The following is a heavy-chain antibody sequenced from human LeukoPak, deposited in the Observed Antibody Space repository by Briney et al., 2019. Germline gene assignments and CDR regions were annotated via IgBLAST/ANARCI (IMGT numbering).Heavy chain of an antibody. J-gene: IGHJ4*02. CDR3: AKGIELWLTYFDH. Sequence: PGGSLRLSCVASGFSFSSYVMNLVRQAPGTGLEWVSAISGNGGSTYYADSVKGRFTISRDNSKNTLSLQMNSLRAEDTAVYYCAKGIELWLTYFDHWGQGTLVTASS. V-gene: IGHV3-23*01. CDR2: ISGNGGST. D-gene: IGHD5-18*01. CDR1: GFSFSSYV.